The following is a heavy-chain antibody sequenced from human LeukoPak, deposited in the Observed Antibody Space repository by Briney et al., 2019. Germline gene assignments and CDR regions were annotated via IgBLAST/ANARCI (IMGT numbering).Heavy chain of an antibody. CDR2: IYHSGST. J-gene: IGHJ6*03. Sequence: SETLSLTCAVSGYSISSGSYWGWIRQPPGKGLEWIGSIYHSGSTYYNPSLKSRVTISVDTSKNQFSLKLSSVTAADTALYYCASNLQTDYGLDYYYMDVWGKGTTVTVSS. CDR1: GYSISSGSY. V-gene: IGHV4-38-2*01. CDR3: ASNLQTDYGLDYYYMDV. D-gene: IGHD4-17*01.